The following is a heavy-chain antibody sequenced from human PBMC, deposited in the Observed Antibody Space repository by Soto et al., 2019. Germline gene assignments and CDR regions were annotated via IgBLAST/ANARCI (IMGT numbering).Heavy chain of an antibody. CDR3: AKEGGSGWYFLDY. D-gene: IGHD6-19*01. Sequence: LRLSCAASGFTFDDYAMHWVRQAPGKGLEWVSGISWNSGSIGYADSVKGRFTISRDNAKNSLYLQMNSLRAEDTALYYCAKEGGSGWYFLDYWGQGTLVTVSS. J-gene: IGHJ4*02. CDR1: GFTFDDYA. V-gene: IGHV3-9*01. CDR2: ISWNSGSI.